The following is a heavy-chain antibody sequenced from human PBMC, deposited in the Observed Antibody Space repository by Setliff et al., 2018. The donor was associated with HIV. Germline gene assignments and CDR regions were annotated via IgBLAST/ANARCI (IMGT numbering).Heavy chain of an antibody. CDR3: ARARITMIGGRLEPYAFDR. Sequence: SETLSLTCTVSGGSFSTYYWSWIRQPAGEGPEYIGRVHSTGTTIYNPSLKSRVTMSVDASKNQRSLKLRSVTAADTAVYYCARARITMIGGRLEPYAFDRWGQGTKITVSS. V-gene: IGHV4-4*07. CDR2: VHSTGTT. D-gene: IGHD3-10*01. CDR1: GGSFSTYY. J-gene: IGHJ3*01.